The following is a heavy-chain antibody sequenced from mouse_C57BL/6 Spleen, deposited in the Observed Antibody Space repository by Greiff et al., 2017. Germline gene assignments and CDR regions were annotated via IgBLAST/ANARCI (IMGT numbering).Heavy chain of an antibody. D-gene: IGHD1-1*01. Sequence: QVQLQQPGAELVKPGASVKLSCKASGYTFTSYWMQWVKQRPGQGLEWIGEIDPSDSYTNYNQKFKGKAPLTVDTSSSTAYMQLSSLTSEDSAVYYCARGVYYGSSYGYYFDYWGQGTTLTVSS. CDR1: GYTFTSYW. CDR3: ARGVYYGSSYGYYFDY. J-gene: IGHJ2*01. V-gene: IGHV1-50*01. CDR2: IDPSDSYT.